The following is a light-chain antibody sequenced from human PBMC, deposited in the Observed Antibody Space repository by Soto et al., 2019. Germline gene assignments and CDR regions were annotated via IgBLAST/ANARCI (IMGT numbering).Light chain of an antibody. CDR3: QQYSGSPRT. CDR2: DAS. CDR1: QNVRSNY. V-gene: IGKV3-20*01. J-gene: IGKJ2*01. Sequence: DMVVTQSPGTLSLSPGEIATLSCRASQNVRSNYLVWYHHKPGQAPRLLIFDASNRGTGIPDRFSGSGSGTDFTLTISRLEPEDFAVYYCQQYSGSPRTFGQGTKLE.